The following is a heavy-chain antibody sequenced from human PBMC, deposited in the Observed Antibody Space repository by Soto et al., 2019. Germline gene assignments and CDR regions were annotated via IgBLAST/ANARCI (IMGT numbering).Heavy chain of an antibody. CDR1: GDSVSSGSYY. Sequence: SETLSLTCTVYGDSVSSGSYYWSWIRQPPGKGLEWIGYIYYSGSTNYTPSRKSRVTISVATSKNQFSLKLSSVTAADTAVYYCARALAAAGHYYYYGMDVWGQGTTVTVSS. CDR3: ARALAAAGHYYYYGMDV. V-gene: IGHV4-61*01. CDR2: IYYSGST. D-gene: IGHD6-13*01. J-gene: IGHJ6*02.